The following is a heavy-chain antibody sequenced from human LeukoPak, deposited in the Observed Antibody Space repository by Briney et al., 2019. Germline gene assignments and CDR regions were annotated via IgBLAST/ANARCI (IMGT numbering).Heavy chain of an antibody. CDR2: INHSGST. V-gene: IGHV4-34*01. CDR3: ARGGGYYYYYGMDV. Sequence: PSETLSLTCAVYGGSFSGYYWSWIRQPPGKGLEWIGEINHSGSTNYNPSLKSRVTISVDTSKNQFSLKLSSVTAADTAVYYCARGGGYYYYYGMDVWGQGTTVTASS. J-gene: IGHJ6*02. CDR1: GGSFSGYY. D-gene: IGHD3-16*01.